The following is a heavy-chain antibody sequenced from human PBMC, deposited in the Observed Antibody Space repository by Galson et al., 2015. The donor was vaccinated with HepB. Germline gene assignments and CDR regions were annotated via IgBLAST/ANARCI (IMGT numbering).Heavy chain of an antibody. CDR2: ISSSGSTI. Sequence: SLRLSCAASGFTFSSYSMNWVRQAPGKGLEWVSYISSSGSTIYYADSVKGRFTISRDNAKNSLYLQMNSLRAEDTAVYYCARDLSTQLERRTIGAFDIWGQGTMVTVSS. CDR3: ARDLSTQLERRTIGAFDI. D-gene: IGHD1-1*01. V-gene: IGHV3-48*04. CDR1: GFTFSSYS. J-gene: IGHJ3*02.